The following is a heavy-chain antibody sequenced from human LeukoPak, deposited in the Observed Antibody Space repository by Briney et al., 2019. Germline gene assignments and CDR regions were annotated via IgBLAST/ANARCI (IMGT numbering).Heavy chain of an antibody. V-gene: IGHV3-23*01. Sequence: GGSLRLSCAASGFTFSSYAMSWVRQAPGKGLEWVSAISGSGGSTYYADSVKGRFTISRDNSKNTLYLQMNSLRAEDTAVYYCAKAPGADKYYYYGMDVWGQGTTVTVSS. CDR1: GFTFSSYA. CDR2: ISGSGGST. CDR3: AKAPGADKYYYYGMDV. D-gene: IGHD1-26*01. J-gene: IGHJ6*02.